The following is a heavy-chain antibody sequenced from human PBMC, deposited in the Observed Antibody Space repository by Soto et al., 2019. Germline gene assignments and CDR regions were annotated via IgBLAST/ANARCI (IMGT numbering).Heavy chain of an antibody. J-gene: IGHJ6*02. CDR1: GGTFSSYA. V-gene: IGHV1-69*01. D-gene: IGHD3-10*01. CDR3: ARYERPPGPRRGYSGMDV. Sequence: QVQLVQSGAEVKKPGSSVKVSCKASGGTFSSYAISWVRQAPGQGLEWMGGIIPIFGTANYAQKFQGRVTITADESTSTAYMELSSLRSEDTAVYYCARYERPPGPRRGYSGMDVWGQGTTVTVSS. CDR2: IIPIFGTA.